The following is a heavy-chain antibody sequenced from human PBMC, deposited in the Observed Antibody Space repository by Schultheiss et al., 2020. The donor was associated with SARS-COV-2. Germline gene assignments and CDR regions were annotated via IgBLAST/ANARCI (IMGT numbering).Heavy chain of an antibody. J-gene: IGHJ4*02. D-gene: IGHD3-22*01. Sequence: SQTLSLTCTVSGGSISDFYWTWIRQSPGKGLEWIGEINDSGSTNYNPSLKSRVTISVDTSKNQFSLKLSSVTAADTAVYYCARGLNNRFYPYYYDSSGPKNYLDYWGQGTLVTVSS. CDR2: INDSGST. CDR3: ARGLNNRFYPYYYDSSGPKNYLDY. V-gene: IGHV4-34*01. CDR1: GGSISDFY.